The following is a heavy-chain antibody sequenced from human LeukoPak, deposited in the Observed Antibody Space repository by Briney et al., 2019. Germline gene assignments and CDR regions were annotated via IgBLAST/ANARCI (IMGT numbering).Heavy chain of an antibody. Sequence: PSETLSLTCTVSGGSISSYYWSWIRQPPGKGLEWTGYIYYSGSTNYNPSLKSRVTISVDTSKNQFSLKLSSVTAADTAVYYCARHDTDGSYSDAFDIWGQGTMVTVSS. D-gene: IGHD1-26*01. CDR2: IYYSGST. CDR3: ARHDTDGSYSDAFDI. CDR1: GGSISSYY. J-gene: IGHJ3*02. V-gene: IGHV4-59*08.